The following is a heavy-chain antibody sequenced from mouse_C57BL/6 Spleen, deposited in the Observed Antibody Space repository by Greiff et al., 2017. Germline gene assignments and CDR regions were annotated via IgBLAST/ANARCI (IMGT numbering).Heavy chain of an antibody. CDR3: ASLYSNYVDY. CDR2: ISDGGSYT. Sequence: EVQGVESGGGLVKPGGSLKLSCAASGFTFSSYAMSWVRQTPEKRLEWVATISDGGSYTYYPDNVKGRFTISRDNAKNNLYLQMSHLKSEDTAMYYCASLYSNYVDYWGQGTTLTVSS. J-gene: IGHJ2*01. D-gene: IGHD2-5*01. CDR1: GFTFSSYA. V-gene: IGHV5-4*01.